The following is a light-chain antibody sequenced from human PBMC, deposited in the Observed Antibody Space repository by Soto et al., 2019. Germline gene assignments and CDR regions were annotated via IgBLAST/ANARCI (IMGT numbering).Light chain of an antibody. CDR1: SSDVAAYNF. V-gene: IGLV2-14*03. J-gene: IGLJ2*01. CDR3: SAYTHSSTVI. Sequence: QSALTQPASVSGSPGQSITISCTGTSSDVAAYNFVSWYQQHPGEVPKLMIYEGIKRPSGIPDRYSGSKSGNTASLTISGLQAEDEADYYCSAYTHSSTVIFGGGTKVTVL. CDR2: EGI.